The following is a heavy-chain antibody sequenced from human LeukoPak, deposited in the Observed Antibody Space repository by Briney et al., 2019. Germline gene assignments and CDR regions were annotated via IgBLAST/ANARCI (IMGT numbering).Heavy chain of an antibody. J-gene: IGHJ4*02. V-gene: IGHV3-21*01. D-gene: IGHD3-3*01. Sequence: PGGSLRLSCAASGFTFSSYSMNWVRQAPGKGLEWVSSISSSSSYIYYADSVKGRFTISRDNAKNSLYLQMNSLRAEDTAVYYCARDTRCTIFGVVIPPYYFDYWGQGTLVTVSS. CDR1: GFTFSSYS. CDR3: ARDTRCTIFGVVIPPYYFDY. CDR2: ISSSSSYI.